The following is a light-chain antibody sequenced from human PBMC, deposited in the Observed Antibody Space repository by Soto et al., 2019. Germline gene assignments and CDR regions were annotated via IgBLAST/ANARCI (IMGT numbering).Light chain of an antibody. Sequence: QSVLTQPPPVSGSPGQSVTISCTGTSTDFVSYNRVSWYQQPPGTAPKLMIYEVSKRPSGVPDRFSGSKSGNTASLTISGLQAADEADYYCSLYTSENAYVFGTGTKVTVL. CDR1: STDFVSYNR. J-gene: IGLJ1*01. CDR2: EVS. V-gene: IGLV2-18*01. CDR3: SLYTSENAYV.